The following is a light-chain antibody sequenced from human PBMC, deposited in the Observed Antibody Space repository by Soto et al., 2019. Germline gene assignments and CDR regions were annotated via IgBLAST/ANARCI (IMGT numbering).Light chain of an antibody. CDR2: DAS. Sequence: EFVLTQSPGTLSLSPGERATLSCTASQTGRNNYLAWYQQKPGQAPRLLIYDASSRATGIPGRFSGGGSGTDFPLTISILEPEDFAVYYCQQFSSYPLTFGGGTKVEIK. CDR1: QTGRNNY. V-gene: IGKV3-20*01. CDR3: QQFSSYPLT. J-gene: IGKJ4*01.